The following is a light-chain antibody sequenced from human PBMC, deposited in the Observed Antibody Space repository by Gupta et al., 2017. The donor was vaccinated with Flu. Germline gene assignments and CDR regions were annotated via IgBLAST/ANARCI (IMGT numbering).Light chain of an antibody. J-gene: IGKJ3*01. CDR2: AAS. CDR1: QSISSY. CDR3: QHREFT. Sequence: DIQMTQSPTFLSASVGDRVTITCRASQSISSYLNWYQQKPGKAPKLLIYAASSLQSGVPSRFSGSGSVTDFTLTISSLQPEDFATYYCQHREFTFGHGTKVEIK. V-gene: IGKV1-39*01.